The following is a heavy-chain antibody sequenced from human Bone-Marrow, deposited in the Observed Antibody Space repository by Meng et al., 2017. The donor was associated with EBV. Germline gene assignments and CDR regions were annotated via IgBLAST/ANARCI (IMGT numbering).Heavy chain of an antibody. CDR2: IYYSGST. D-gene: IGHD4-17*01. Sequence: GQLQESGPGLVKPSQTLSLTCAVSGGSISSGGYYWSWIRQPPGKGLESIGYIYYSGSTYYNPSLKSRVTISVDTSKNHFSLKLSSVTAADTAVYYCARTYTVTTGWFDPWGQGTLVTVSS. J-gene: IGHJ5*02. CDR1: GGSISSGGYY. CDR3: ARTYTVTTGWFDP. V-gene: IGHV4-30-4*01.